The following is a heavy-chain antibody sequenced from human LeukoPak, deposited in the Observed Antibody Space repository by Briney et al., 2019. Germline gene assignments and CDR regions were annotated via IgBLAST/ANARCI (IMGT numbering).Heavy chain of an antibody. Sequence: GGSLRLSCAASGFXFSSYWIHWVRQAPGKGQVSVSRINTDGSTTTYADSVKGRFTISRDNSENTLYLQMNTLRAEDTAVYYCARDRNSPAKYYFDYWGQGTLVTVSS. CDR3: ARDRNSPAKYYFDY. J-gene: IGHJ4*02. CDR2: INTDGSTT. CDR1: GFXFSSYW. V-gene: IGHV3-74*01. D-gene: IGHD1-14*01.